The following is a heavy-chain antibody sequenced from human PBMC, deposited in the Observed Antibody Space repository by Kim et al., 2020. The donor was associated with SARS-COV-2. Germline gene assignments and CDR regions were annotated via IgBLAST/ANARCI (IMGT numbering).Heavy chain of an antibody. CDR2: INPSGGST. CDR1: GYTFTSYY. CDR3: ARDRGSSSWYHIPWVQSSGHYYYGMDV. D-gene: IGHD6-13*01. J-gene: IGHJ6*02. V-gene: IGHV1-46*01. Sequence: ASVKVSCKASGYTFTSYYMHWVRQAPGQGLEWMGIINPSGGSTSYAQKFQGRVTMTRDTSTSTVYMELSSLRSEDTAVYYCARDRGSSSWYHIPWVQSSGHYYYGMDVWGQGTTVTVSS.